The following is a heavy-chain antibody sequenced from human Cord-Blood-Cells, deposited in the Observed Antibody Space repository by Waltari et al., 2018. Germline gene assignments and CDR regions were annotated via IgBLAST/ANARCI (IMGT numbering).Heavy chain of an antibody. CDR2: IIPIFGTA. J-gene: IGHJ4*02. CDR3: ARARDGYNYNYFDY. D-gene: IGHD5-12*01. Sequence: QVQLVPSGAEGKKPGSSVKVSCQASGGTFSSYAHSWVRQAPGQGLEWMGGIIPIFGTANYAQKFQGRVTITADESTSTAYMELSSLRSEDTAVYYCARARDGYNYNYFDYWGQGTLVTVSS. CDR1: GGTFSSYA. V-gene: IGHV1-69*01.